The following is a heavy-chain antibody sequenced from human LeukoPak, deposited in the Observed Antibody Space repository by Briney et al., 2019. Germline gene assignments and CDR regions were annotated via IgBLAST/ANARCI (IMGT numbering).Heavy chain of an antibody. CDR1: GGSISSYY. V-gene: IGHV4-59*08. CDR3: ARGGITMVRGVIAEYFQH. CDR2: IYYSGFT. J-gene: IGHJ1*01. Sequence: SETLSLTCTVSGGSISSYYWNWIRQPPGKGLEWIGYIYYSGFTNYNPSLKSRVTISVDTSKNQFSLKLSSVTAADTAVYYCARGGITMVRGVIAEYFQHWGQGTLVTVSS. D-gene: IGHD3-10*01.